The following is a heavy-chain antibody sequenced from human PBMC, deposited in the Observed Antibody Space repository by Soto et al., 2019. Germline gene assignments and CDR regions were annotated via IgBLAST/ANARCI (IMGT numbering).Heavy chain of an antibody. D-gene: IGHD3-10*01. CDR3: ARVTSMVRGVIDNWFDP. CDR2: IIPMYGPA. Sequence: QVPLVQSGAEVKKPGSSVTVSCKASGDTFSSYAIHWVRQAPGQGLEWMGGIIPMYGPAKYAQRFQGRVTITADESTTTVYMELTSLTSHDTAVYYCARVTSMVRGVIDNWFDPWGHGTLVTVSS. J-gene: IGHJ5*02. CDR1: GDTFSSYA. V-gene: IGHV1-69*01.